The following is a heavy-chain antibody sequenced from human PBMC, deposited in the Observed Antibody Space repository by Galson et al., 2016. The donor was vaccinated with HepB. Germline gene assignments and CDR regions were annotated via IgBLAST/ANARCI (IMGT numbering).Heavy chain of an antibody. V-gene: IGHV1-69*06. CDR1: GDTFSSFP. D-gene: IGHD3-10*02. J-gene: IGHJ4*02. Sequence: SVKVSCKASGDTFSSFPISWVRQAPGQGLEWMGGIIPSFGTPNYAQKFQDRVTITADTSTGTAYMQLRNLRVPDTAVYFCARGAGSGLFGGLDYWGQGTLVTVSS. CDR2: IIPSFGTP. CDR3: ARGAGSGLFGGLDY.